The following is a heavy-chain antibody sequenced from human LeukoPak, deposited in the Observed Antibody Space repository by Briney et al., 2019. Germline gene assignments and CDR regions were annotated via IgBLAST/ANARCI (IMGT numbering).Heavy chain of an antibody. CDR1: GGSISSYY. Sequence: SETLSLTCTVSGGSISSYYWSWIRQPPGKGLEWIGYIYYSGSTYYNPSLKSRVTISVDTSKNQFSLKLSSVTAADTAVYYCARSGGITMVRGVLDYWGQGTLVTVSS. CDR3: ARSGGITMVRGVLDY. V-gene: IGHV4-59*12. CDR2: IYYSGST. D-gene: IGHD3-10*01. J-gene: IGHJ4*02.